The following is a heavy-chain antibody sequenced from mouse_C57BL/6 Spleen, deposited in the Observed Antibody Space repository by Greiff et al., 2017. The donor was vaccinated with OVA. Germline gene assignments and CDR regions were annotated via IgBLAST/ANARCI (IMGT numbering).Heavy chain of an antibody. CDR2: INPSTGGT. V-gene: IGHV1-42*01. CDR3: ARASGSSYVGYFDY. D-gene: IGHD1-1*01. Sequence: VQLQQSGPELVKPGASVKISCKASGYSFTGYYMNWVKQSPEKSLEWIGEINPSTGGTTYNQKFKAKATLTVDKSSSTAYMQLKSLTSEDSAVYYCARASGSSYVGYFDYWGQGTTLTVSS. CDR1: GYSFTGYY. J-gene: IGHJ2*01.